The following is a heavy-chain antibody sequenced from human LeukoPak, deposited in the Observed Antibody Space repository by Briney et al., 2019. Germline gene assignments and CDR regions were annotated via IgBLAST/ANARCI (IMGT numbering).Heavy chain of an antibody. CDR2: IYYSGSI. D-gene: IGHD3-3*01. V-gene: IGHV4-59*01. Sequence: SETLSLTCTVSGASISSYYRSWIRQPPGKGLEWIGDIYYSGSIKYNPSLKSRVTMSVDTSKNQFSLKLSSVTAADTAIYYCARENPSGYNRPIDYWGQGTLVTVSS. CDR3: ARENPSGYNRPIDY. J-gene: IGHJ4*02. CDR1: GASISSYY.